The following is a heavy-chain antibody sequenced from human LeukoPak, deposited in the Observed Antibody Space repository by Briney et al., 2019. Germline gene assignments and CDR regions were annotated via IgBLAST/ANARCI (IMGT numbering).Heavy chain of an antibody. CDR3: ARIVATGRGFDP. V-gene: IGHV3-66*01. CDR2: IYSGGST. J-gene: IGHJ5*02. CDR1: GFTVSSYA. Sequence: PGGSLRLSCAASGFTVSSYAMNWVRQAPGKRVEWVSVIYSGGSTYYADSVKGRFTISRDNSKNTLYLQMNSLRAEDTAVYYCARIVATGRGFDPWGQGTLVTVSS. D-gene: IGHD5-12*01.